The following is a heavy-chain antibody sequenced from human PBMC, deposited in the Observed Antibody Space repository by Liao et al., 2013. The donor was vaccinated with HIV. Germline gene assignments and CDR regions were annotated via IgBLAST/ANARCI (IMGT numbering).Heavy chain of an antibody. Sequence: QVQLQESGPGLVKPSQTLSLTCTVSGGSISSGSYYWSWIRQPXGKGLEWIGYIYYSGNTDYKPSLKSRVSISADTSKNQFSLKLNSVTAADTAIYYCARDRGWGLRYFDYWGQGTLVTVSS. CDR2: IYYSGNT. J-gene: IGHJ4*02. D-gene: IGHD7-27*01. CDR3: ARDRGWGLRYFDY. V-gene: IGHV4-61*01. CDR1: GGSISSGSYY.